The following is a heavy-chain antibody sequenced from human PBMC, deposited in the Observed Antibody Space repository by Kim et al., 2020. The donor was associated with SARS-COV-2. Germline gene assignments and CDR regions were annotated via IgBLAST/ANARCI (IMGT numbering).Heavy chain of an antibody. CDR1: GYSISSGYY. CDR3: ARGNMNWFDP. Sequence: SETLSLTCTVSGYSISSGYYWGWIRQPPGKGLEWIGSIYHSGSTYYNPSLKSRVTISVDTSKNQFSLKLSSVTAADTAVYYCARGNMNWFDPWGQGTLVTVSS. V-gene: IGHV4-38-2*02. CDR2: IYHSGST. J-gene: IGHJ5*02.